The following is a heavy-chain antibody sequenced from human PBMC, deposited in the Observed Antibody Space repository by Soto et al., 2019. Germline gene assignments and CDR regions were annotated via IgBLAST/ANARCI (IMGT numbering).Heavy chain of an antibody. D-gene: IGHD3-22*01. Sequence: GGSLRLSCAASGFTFSSYAMSWVRQAPGKGLEWVSAISGSGGSTYYADSVKGRFTISRDNSKNTLYLQMNSLRAEDTAVYYCAKDRSGYYWRGRYFDYWGQGTLVTVSS. V-gene: IGHV3-23*01. J-gene: IGHJ4*02. CDR2: ISGSGGST. CDR1: GFTFSSYA. CDR3: AKDRSGYYWRGRYFDY.